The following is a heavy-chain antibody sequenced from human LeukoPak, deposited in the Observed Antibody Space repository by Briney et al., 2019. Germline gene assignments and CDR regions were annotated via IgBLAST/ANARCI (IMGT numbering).Heavy chain of an antibody. V-gene: IGHV1-18*01. Sequence: GASVKVSCKASGYTFTSYGISWVRQAPGQGLEWMGWISAYNGNTNYAQKLQGRVTMTTDTSTSTAYMDLRSLRSDDTAVYYCARVGGYYYDSSGSDYWGQGTLVTVSS. CDR1: GYTFTSYG. CDR3: ARVGGYYYDSSGSDY. D-gene: IGHD3-22*01. J-gene: IGHJ4*02. CDR2: ISAYNGNT.